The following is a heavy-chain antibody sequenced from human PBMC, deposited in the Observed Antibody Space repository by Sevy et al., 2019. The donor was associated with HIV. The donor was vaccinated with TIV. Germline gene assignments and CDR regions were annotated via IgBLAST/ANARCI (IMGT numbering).Heavy chain of an antibody. CDR3: ARGTNYYESSGPSYFDY. CDR2: ISTSGVTI. V-gene: IGHV3-11*01. CDR1: GFTFIDYY. J-gene: IGHJ4*02. Sequence: GGSLRLSCAASGFTFIDYYMSWIRQAPGKGLEWVSHISTSGVTIYYGDSVTGRFTISRDNAKNSLYLQMNSLRAEDTAVYYCARGTNYYESSGPSYFDYWGQGSLVTVSS. D-gene: IGHD3-22*01.